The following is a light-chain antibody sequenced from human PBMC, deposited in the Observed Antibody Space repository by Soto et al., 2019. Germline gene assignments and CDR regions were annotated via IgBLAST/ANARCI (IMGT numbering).Light chain of an antibody. CDR1: QAITSW. Sequence: DIQMTQSPSYVSASLGDSVTITCRASQAITSWLAWYQQKPGKAPKLLIYSASTLQSGVPSRFSGSGSGTDFTLTISSLQPEDFATYYCLQVDVYPWTFGQGTKVDIK. CDR3: LQVDVYPWT. V-gene: IGKV1-12*01. J-gene: IGKJ1*01. CDR2: SAS.